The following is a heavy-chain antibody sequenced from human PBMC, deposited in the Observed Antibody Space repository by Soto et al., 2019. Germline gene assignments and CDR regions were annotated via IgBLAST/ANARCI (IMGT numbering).Heavy chain of an antibody. V-gene: IGHV4-39*01. CDR2: IYYSGST. Sequence: QLQLQESGPGLVKPSETLSLTCTVSGGSISSSSFHWGWIRQPPGKGLEWIGSIYYSGSTYYSPSRKSRATRSVDTSKNQFPLKLSSVTAADTAVYYCARRERAAGTDWWFDPWGQGTLVTVSS. J-gene: IGHJ5*02. CDR1: GGSISSSSFH. CDR3: ARRERAAGTDWWFDP. D-gene: IGHD6-13*01.